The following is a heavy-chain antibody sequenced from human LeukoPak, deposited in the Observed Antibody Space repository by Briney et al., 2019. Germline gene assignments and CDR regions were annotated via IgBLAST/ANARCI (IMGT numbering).Heavy chain of an antibody. CDR3: AGFPEQLLTGSDF. J-gene: IGHJ4*01. CDR1: GGSVSSPNW. Sequence: SGTLSLTCAVSGGSVSSPNWWTWVRQPPEKGLEWIGQIFQSGHNNYNPSLESRVTISVDKSKNQFSLRLTSVTAADTAVYYCAGFPEQLLTGSDFWGHGTLVIVSS. CDR2: IFQSGHN. D-gene: IGHD1-26*01. V-gene: IGHV4-4*02.